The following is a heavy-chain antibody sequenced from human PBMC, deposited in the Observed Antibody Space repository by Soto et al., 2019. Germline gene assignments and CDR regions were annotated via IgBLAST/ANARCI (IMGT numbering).Heavy chain of an antibody. CDR2: IIPILGIA. CDR3: ARSRVIVVVAATRAEHFDY. J-gene: IGHJ4*02. CDR1: GGTFSSYT. V-gene: IGHV1-69*02. Sequence: SVKVSCKASGGTFSSYTISWVRQAPGQGLEWMGRIIPILGIANYAQKFQGRVTITADKSTSTAYMELSSLRSEDTAVYYCARSRVIVVVAATRAEHFDYWGQGTLVTVSS. D-gene: IGHD2-15*01.